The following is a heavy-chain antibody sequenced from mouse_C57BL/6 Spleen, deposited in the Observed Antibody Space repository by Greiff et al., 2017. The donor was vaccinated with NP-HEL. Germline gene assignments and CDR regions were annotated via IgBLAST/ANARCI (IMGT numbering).Heavy chain of an antibody. CDR1: GFNIKDDY. V-gene: IGHV14-4*01. Sequence: VQLQQSGAELVRPGASVKLSCTASGFNIKDDYMHWVKQRPEQGLEWIGWIDPENGDTEYASKFQGKATITADTSSNTAYLQLSTLTSEDTAVYYCTTYDYDEDFDYWGQGTTLTLSS. D-gene: IGHD2-4*01. CDR2: IDPENGDT. CDR3: TTYDYDEDFDY. J-gene: IGHJ2*01.